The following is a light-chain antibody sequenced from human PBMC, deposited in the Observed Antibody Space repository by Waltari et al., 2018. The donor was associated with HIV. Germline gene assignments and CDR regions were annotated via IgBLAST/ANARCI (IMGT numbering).Light chain of an antibody. V-gene: IGKV3-15*01. J-gene: IGKJ2*01. Sequence: EIVMTQSPVTLSVSPGERATLSCRASQSVSSNLACYQQKPGQAPRLLIYAASTRATGIPARFSGSGSGTYFTLTISSLQSEDFAVYYCQQYNNWPPGTFGQGAKLEIK. CDR1: QSVSSN. CDR3: QQYNNWPPGT. CDR2: AAS.